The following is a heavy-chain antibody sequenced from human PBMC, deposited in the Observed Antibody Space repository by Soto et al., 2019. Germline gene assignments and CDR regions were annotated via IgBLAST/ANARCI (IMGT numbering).Heavy chain of an antibody. CDR3: ARVLLINSGFLKVFDY. V-gene: IGHV1-18*01. J-gene: IGHJ4*02. Sequence: RLEWMGWISPFYNGKTEYAQNLQDRVSMTTDTSTRTAYMELRGLRSDDTAIYYCARVLLINSGFLKVFDYWGQGTLVTVTS. CDR2: ISPFYNGKT. D-gene: IGHD1-26*01.